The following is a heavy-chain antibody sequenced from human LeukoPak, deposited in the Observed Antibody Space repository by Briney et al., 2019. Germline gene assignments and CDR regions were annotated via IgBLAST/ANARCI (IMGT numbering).Heavy chain of an antibody. J-gene: IGHJ4*02. Sequence: GGSLRLSCAASGFTFSSYAMSWVRQAPGKGVEWVSAISGSGGSTYYADSVKGRFTNSRDNSKNTLYLQMNSLRAEDTAVYYCAKVGPDCSGGSCPDYWGQGTLVTVSS. D-gene: IGHD2-15*01. CDR2: ISGSGGST. CDR3: AKVGPDCSGGSCPDY. V-gene: IGHV3-23*01. CDR1: GFTFSSYA.